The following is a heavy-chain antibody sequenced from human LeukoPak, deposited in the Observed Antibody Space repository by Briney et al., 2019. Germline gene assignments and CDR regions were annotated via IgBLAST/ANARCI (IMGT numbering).Heavy chain of an antibody. J-gene: IGHJ4*02. V-gene: IGHV1-2*02. CDR3: ASGYDWGLY. Sequence: ASVKVPCKASGYTFTGYYMHWVRQAPGPGFEWIGWIHPNSGGADYGQKYQGRDTMTRDTYISTAYMELSRLTSDDTAIYYCASGYDWGLYWGQGTLVSVSS. CDR1: GYTFTGYY. CDR2: IHPNSGGA. D-gene: IGHD5-12*01.